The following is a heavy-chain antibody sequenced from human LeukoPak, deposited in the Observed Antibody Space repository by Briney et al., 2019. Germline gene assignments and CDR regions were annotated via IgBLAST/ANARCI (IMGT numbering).Heavy chain of an antibody. CDR1: GFTFSSYA. Sequence: GGSLRLSCAASGFTFSSYAMNWVRQAPGKGLEWVSGISGSGGSTYYADSVKGRFTISRDNAKNSLYLQMNSLRDDDTAVYYCARDSRRYFDWLYDAFDIWGQGTMVTVSS. CDR2: ISGSGGST. J-gene: IGHJ3*02. CDR3: ARDSRRYFDWLYDAFDI. D-gene: IGHD3-9*01. V-gene: IGHV3-23*01.